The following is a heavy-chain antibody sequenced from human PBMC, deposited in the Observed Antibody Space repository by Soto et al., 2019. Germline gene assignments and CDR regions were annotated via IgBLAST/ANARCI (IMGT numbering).Heavy chain of an antibody. V-gene: IGHV4-30-4*01. CDR1: GGSISSGDYY. J-gene: IGHJ6*02. CDR3: AGGSRGNYYYGMDV. CDR2: IYYSGST. D-gene: IGHD3-10*01. Sequence: PSETLSLTCTVSGGSISSGDYYWSWIRQPPGKGLEWIGYIYYSGSTYYNPSLKSRVTISVDTSKNQFSPKLSSVTAADTAVYYCAGGSRGNYYYGMDVWGQGTTVTVSS.